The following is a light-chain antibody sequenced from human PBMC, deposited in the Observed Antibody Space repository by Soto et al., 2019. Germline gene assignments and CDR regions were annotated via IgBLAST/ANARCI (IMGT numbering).Light chain of an antibody. Sequence: QSVLTQPPSVSGSPGQSVTISCTGTSSDVGSYNRLSWYQQPPGTAPKLIMYEVNTLHSAVPDRFSGSKSGSTASLTISGLQAEDEADYYCSLYISGSTYVFGTGTKVTVL. CDR1: SSDVGSYNR. CDR3: SLYISGSTYV. V-gene: IGLV2-18*01. CDR2: EVN. J-gene: IGLJ1*01.